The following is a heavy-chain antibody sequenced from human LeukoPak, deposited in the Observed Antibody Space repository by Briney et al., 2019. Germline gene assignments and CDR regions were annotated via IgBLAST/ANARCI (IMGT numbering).Heavy chain of an antibody. Sequence: GASVKVSRKASGYTFTSYGISWVRQAPGQGLEWMGWISAYNGNTNYAQKLQGRVTMTTDTSTSTAYMELRSLRSDDTAVYYCARDSGAYCSSTSCLEYFQHWGQGTLVTVSS. CDR2: ISAYNGNT. D-gene: IGHD2-2*01. J-gene: IGHJ1*01. CDR3: ARDSGAYCSSTSCLEYFQH. V-gene: IGHV1-18*01. CDR1: GYTFTSYG.